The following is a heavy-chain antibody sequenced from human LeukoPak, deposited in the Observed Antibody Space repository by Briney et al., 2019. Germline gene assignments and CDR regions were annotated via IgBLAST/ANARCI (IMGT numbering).Heavy chain of an antibody. V-gene: IGHV3-21*01. CDR1: GYTFSSYN. Sequence: PGRSLRLSCAASGYTFSSYNMNWVRQAPGKGLEWVSFISSTSSYIYYADSVKGRFTISRDNAKNSLSLQMNSLRAEDTAIYYCARSMIYHCFDYWGQGTLVTVSS. CDR2: ISSTSSYI. CDR3: ARSMIYHCFDY. D-gene: IGHD3/OR15-3a*01. J-gene: IGHJ4*02.